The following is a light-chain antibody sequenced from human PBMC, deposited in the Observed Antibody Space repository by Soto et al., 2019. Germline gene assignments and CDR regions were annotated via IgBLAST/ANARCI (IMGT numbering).Light chain of an antibody. Sequence: DIQMTQSPSSLSASVGDRVSITCRASQGISNYVAWYQQKPGKAPKLLIYAASTLQSGVPSRFSGRGSGTDFTLTSSSLQPEDFATYYCQQLNSYPWTFGQGTKVDIK. V-gene: IGKV1-9*01. J-gene: IGKJ1*01. CDR1: QGISNY. CDR3: QQLNSYPWT. CDR2: AAS.